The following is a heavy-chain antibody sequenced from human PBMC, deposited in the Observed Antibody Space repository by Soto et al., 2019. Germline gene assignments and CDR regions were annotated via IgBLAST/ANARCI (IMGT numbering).Heavy chain of an antibody. CDR3: AKDVVDCTSTSCYYNWFDP. V-gene: IGHV3-23*01. CDR2: ISGSGATT. CDR1: GFTFSNYA. D-gene: IGHD2-2*01. J-gene: IGHJ5*02. Sequence: EVQLLESGGGLVQPGGSLRLYCAASGFTFSNYAMSWVRQAPGKGREWVSSISGSGATTYYADSVTGRFTVFRDNSKNTLYLRLNSLRGDGTAVYYCAKDVVDCTSTSCYYNWFDPWGQGTLVTVSS.